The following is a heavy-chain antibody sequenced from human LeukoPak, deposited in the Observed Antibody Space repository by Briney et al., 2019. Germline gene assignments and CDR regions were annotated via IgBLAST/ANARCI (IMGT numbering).Heavy chain of an antibody. CDR3: AKDLHDSSGYYYR. J-gene: IGHJ4*02. Sequence: PGGSLRLSCAASGFNFSTYTINWVRQAPGKGLEWVSFISSSSSYIYYADSIKGRFTISRDNAKNLLYLQMNSLRAEDTAVYYCAKDLHDSSGYYYRWGQGTLVTVSS. D-gene: IGHD3-22*01. V-gene: IGHV3-21*04. CDR1: GFNFSTYT. CDR2: ISSSSSYI.